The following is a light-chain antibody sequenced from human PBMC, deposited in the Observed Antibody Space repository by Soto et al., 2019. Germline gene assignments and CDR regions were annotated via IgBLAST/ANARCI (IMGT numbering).Light chain of an antibody. J-gene: IGKJ4*01. Sequence: AIRMTQSPSSFSASTGDRVTITCRASQGISSYLAWYQQKPGKAPKLLIYAASILQSGVPSRFSGSGSGTDFTLTISCLQSEDFATYYCQQYYSYPLTFGGGTKVDIK. CDR2: AAS. CDR1: QGISSY. CDR3: QQYYSYPLT. V-gene: IGKV1-8*01.